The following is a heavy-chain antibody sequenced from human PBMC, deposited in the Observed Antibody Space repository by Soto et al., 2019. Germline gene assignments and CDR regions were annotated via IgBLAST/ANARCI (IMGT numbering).Heavy chain of an antibody. CDR3: ARGIVGAPGWYFDL. CDR2: IIPIFGTA. D-gene: IGHD1-26*01. V-gene: IGHV1-69*01. Sequence: QVQLVQSGAEVKKPGSSVKVSCKASGGTFSSYAISWVRQAPGQGLEWMGGIIPIFGTANYAQKFQGRVTITADESTSTGYRELSSLRSEDTAVYYCARGIVGAPGWYFDLWGRGTLVTVSS. CDR1: GGTFSSYA. J-gene: IGHJ2*01.